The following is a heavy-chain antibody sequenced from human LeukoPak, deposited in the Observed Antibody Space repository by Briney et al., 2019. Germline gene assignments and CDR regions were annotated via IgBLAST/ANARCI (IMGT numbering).Heavy chain of an antibody. CDR2: INPNSGGT. CDR3: ARGGYYDFWSGYFTFDY. D-gene: IGHD3-3*01. Sequence: GASVKVSFKASGYTFTGYYMHWVRQAPGQGLEWMGWINPNSGGTNYAQKFQGRVTITRDTSISTPYMELSRLRSDDTAVYYCARGGYYDFWSGYFTFDYWGQGTLVTVSS. J-gene: IGHJ4*02. CDR1: GYTFTGYY. V-gene: IGHV1-2*02.